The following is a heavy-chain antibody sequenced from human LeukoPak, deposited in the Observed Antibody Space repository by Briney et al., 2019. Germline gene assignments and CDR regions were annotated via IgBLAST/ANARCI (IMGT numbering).Heavy chain of an antibody. CDR1: GYSISSGYY. Sequence: TSETLSLTCTVSGYSISSGYYWGWIRQPPGKGLGWIGSIYHSGNTYYNPSLKSRVTISVDTSKNQFSLKLSSVTAADTAVYYCARVSSYIFYDSSAYFDYWGQGTLVTVSS. D-gene: IGHD3-22*01. CDR3: ARVSSYIFYDSSAYFDY. V-gene: IGHV4-38-2*02. J-gene: IGHJ4*02. CDR2: IYHSGNT.